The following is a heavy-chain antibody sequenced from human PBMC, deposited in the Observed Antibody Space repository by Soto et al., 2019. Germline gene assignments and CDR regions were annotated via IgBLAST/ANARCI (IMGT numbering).Heavy chain of an antibody. V-gene: IGHV4-38-2*02. D-gene: IGHD3-10*01. Sequence: ETLSLTCAVSGYSISRGYYWGWIRQPPGKGREWSGSIYHSGSTYYNPSLNSRVTRSGDTSKNQFSLQLSSVTAADTAVYYCARESYGSGSYYTSLYYYYYGTDVWGQGTTVTVSS. CDR1: GYSISRGYY. CDR2: IYHSGST. J-gene: IGHJ6*02. CDR3: ARESYGSGSYYTSLYYYYYGTDV.